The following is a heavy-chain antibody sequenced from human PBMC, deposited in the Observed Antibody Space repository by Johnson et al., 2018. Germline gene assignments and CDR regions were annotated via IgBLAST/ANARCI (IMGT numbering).Heavy chain of an antibody. CDR2: LYYSGST. J-gene: IGHJ6*03. CDR3: ARAPAMVPCYYYYYYMDV. CDR1: GGSISSSSYY. D-gene: IGHD5-18*01. Sequence: QVQLQESGPGLVKXSETLSLTCTVSGGSISSSSYYWGWIRQPPGTGLEWIGSLYYSGSTYYNPSLKSRVNISADTAKNQFSLKLSSVTPADRAVYYCARAPAMVPCYYYYYYMDVWGKGTTVTVSS. V-gene: IGHV4-39*07.